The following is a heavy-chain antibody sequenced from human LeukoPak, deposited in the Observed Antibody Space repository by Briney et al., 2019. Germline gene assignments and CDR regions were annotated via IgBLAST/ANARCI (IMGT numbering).Heavy chain of an antibody. CDR1: GGTFSSYA. Sequence: ASVKVSCKASGGTFSSYAISWVRQAPGQGLEWMGWINNYSGTTSYAQKVQGRFTLTRDTSTSTAYMELRSLRSDDTAVYFCARRRITMVRGVTINWFDPWGQGTLVIVSS. J-gene: IGHJ5*02. CDR2: INNYSGTT. CDR3: ARRRITMVRGVTINWFDP. V-gene: IGHV1-18*01. D-gene: IGHD3-10*01.